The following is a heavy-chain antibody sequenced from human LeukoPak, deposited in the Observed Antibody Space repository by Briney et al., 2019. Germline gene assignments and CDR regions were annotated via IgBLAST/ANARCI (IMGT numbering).Heavy chain of an antibody. CDR2: IYYNGGS. CDR1: GGSISSSSYY. J-gene: IGHJ4*02. CDR3: ARDQGYGDYDY. D-gene: IGHD4-17*01. V-gene: IGHV4-39*07. Sequence: PSETLSLTCTVSGGSISSSSYYWGWIRQPPGKGLEWIGNIYYNGGSYYNSSLKSRVTISIDTSKNQFSLKLTSVTAADTAVYYCARDQGYGDYDYWGQGTLVTVSS.